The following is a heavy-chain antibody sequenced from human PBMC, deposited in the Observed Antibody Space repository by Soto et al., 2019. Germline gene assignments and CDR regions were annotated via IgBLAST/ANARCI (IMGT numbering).Heavy chain of an antibody. Sequence: SVKVSCKASGGTFSGYTISWVQQAPGQGLEWMGRIIPILGIANYAQKFQGRVTITADKSTSTAYMELSSLRSEDTAVYYCAREWELESYYYYGMDVWGQGTTVTVSS. V-gene: IGHV1-69*04. CDR1: GGTFSGYT. J-gene: IGHJ6*02. CDR2: IIPILGIA. D-gene: IGHD1-26*01. CDR3: AREWELESYYYYGMDV.